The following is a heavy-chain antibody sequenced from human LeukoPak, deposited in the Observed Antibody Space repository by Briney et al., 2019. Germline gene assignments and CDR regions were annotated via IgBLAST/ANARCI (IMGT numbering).Heavy chain of an antibody. CDR3: ARDATRYGSTWYYDY. CDR2: ISVYSGNT. CDR1: GYTFTDYG. V-gene: IGHV1-18*01. D-gene: IGHD6-13*01. Sequence: GSVKVSCKASGYTFTDYGITWVRRAPGPGREWMGWISVYSGNTDYAQKLQGRVNMTTDTSMSTAYMDLRSMRADDTAVYYCARDATRYGSTWYYDYWGQGTMVTVSS. J-gene: IGHJ4*02.